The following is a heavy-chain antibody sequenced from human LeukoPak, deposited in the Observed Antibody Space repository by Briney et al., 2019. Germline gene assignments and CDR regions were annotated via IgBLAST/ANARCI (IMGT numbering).Heavy chain of an antibody. D-gene: IGHD3-22*01. CDR2: IIPILGIA. V-gene: IGHV1-69*04. CDR3: ASGPDYYDSGGYYYY. Sequence: GASVKVSCKASGGTFSSYAIRWVRQAPGQGLEWMGRIIPILGIANYAQKFQGRVTITADKSTSTAYMELSSLRSEDTAVYYCASGPDYYDSGGYYYYWGQGTLVTVSS. CDR1: GGTFSSYA. J-gene: IGHJ4*02.